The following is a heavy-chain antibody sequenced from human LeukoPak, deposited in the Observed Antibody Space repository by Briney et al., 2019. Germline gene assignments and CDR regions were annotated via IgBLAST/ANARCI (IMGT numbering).Heavy chain of an antibody. CDR1: GFTFGKYW. CDR3: ARDQYDTWSRRGNFDS. CDR2: IKLDGSEK. D-gene: IGHD3-3*01. V-gene: IGHV3-7*03. J-gene: IGHJ4*02. Sequence: PGGSLRLSCVASGFTFGKYWMSWGRQAPGKGLEWVANIKLDGSEKNYVDSVKGRFTISRDNTKNSLYLQMNSLRAEDTAVFYCARDQYDTWSRRGNFDSWGQGTLVIVSS.